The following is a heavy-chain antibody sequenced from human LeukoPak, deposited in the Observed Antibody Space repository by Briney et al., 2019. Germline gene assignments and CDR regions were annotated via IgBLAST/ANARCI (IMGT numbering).Heavy chain of an antibody. CDR1: GGSISSGSYY. V-gene: IGHV4-61*02. Sequence: NPSETLSLTCTVSGGSISSGSYYWSWIRQPAGKGLEWIGRIYSRGSTNYNTSLKSRVTISVDTSKNQFSLKLSSVTAADTAVYYCAREGSFDYYGSGSYFSYYYYMDVWGKGTTVTISS. CDR2: IYSRGST. J-gene: IGHJ6*03. CDR3: AREGSFDYYGSGSYFSYYYYMDV. D-gene: IGHD3-10*01.